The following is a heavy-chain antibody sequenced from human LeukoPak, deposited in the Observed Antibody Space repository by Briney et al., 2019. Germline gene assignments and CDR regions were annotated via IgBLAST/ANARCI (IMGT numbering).Heavy chain of an antibody. J-gene: IGHJ6*02. CDR3: ARATTPLDYYYYGMDV. CDR1: GYTFTSYA. Sequence: GASVKVSCKASGYTFTSYAMHWVRQAPGQRLEWMGWINAGNGNTKYSQKFQGRVTITRDTSASTAYMELSSLRSEDTAVYYCARATTPLDYYYYGMDVWGQGTMVTVSS. D-gene: IGHD1-7*01. V-gene: IGHV1-3*01. CDR2: INAGNGNT.